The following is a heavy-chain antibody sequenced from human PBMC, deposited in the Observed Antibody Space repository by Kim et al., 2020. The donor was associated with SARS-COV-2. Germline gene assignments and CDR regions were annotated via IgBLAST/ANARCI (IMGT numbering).Heavy chain of an antibody. CDR3: ARDSGYGRY. Sequence: GGSLRLSCAASGFTFSSYWMSWVRQAPGKGLEWVANIKQDGSEENYVDSVKGRFIISRDNAKKSVYLQMNSLRIEETAVYYCARDSGYGRYWGQGTLVTV. D-gene: IGHD5-18*01. V-gene: IGHV3-7*01. J-gene: IGHJ4*02. CDR2: IKQDGSEE. CDR1: GFTFSSYW.